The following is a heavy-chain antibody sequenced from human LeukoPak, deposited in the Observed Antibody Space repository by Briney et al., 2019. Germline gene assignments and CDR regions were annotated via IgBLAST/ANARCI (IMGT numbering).Heavy chain of an antibody. D-gene: IGHD1-1*01. Sequence: GASVKVSCKASGYTCTRYYMHWVRQGPRQGHEWMGIIDPSGGSTSYAQKFQGRVTMTRDTSTSTVYMELSGLRSEDTAVYYCARDKSGTTQGDFDYWGQGTLVTVSS. CDR2: IDPSGGST. CDR1: GYTCTRYY. J-gene: IGHJ4*02. CDR3: ARDKSGTTQGDFDY. V-gene: IGHV1-46*01.